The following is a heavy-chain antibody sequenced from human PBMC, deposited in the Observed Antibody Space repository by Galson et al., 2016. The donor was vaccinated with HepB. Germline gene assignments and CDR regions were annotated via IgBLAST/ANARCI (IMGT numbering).Heavy chain of an antibody. CDR2: IDFSGST. D-gene: IGHD3-10*01. J-gene: IGHJ4*02. V-gene: IGHV4-61*08. CDR1: GGSVRSDDCY. CDR3: VSQIEGIARDVDY. Sequence: LSLTCTVSGGSVRSDDCYWNWIRQPPGKGLEWIGYIDFSGSTNYNPSLKSRVTISVDTSKNQFSLNLHSVTAADTSVYYCVSQIEGIARDVDYWGQGSLVTVS.